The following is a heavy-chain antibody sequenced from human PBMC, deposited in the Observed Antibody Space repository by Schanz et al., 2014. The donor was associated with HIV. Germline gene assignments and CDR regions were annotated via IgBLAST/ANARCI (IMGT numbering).Heavy chain of an antibody. CDR1: GFTFSSYS. CDR2: IKQDGTEM. CDR3: ANSGYCTSGICYTRGNGMDV. J-gene: IGHJ6*02. D-gene: IGHD2-8*01. Sequence: EVQLVESGGGLVQPGGSLRLSCAASGFTFSSYSMNWVRQAPGKGLEWVANIKQDGTEMYYVDSVKGRFPISRDNAKNSLYLKMSSLRVEDPAVYYCANSGYCTSGICYTRGNGMDVWGQGTTVTVSS. V-gene: IGHV3-7*01.